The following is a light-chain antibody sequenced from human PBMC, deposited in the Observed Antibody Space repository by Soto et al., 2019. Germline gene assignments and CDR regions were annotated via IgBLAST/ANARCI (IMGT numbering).Light chain of an antibody. J-gene: IGKJ1*01. CDR3: HQYGFSPAT. CDR2: NAS. Sequence: EVLLTQSPGTLSLSPGDRATLSCRASQRIGSNYIAWYQQKPGQAPRLLIYNASWRATGLADRFTGSWSGTDFTLTIIRLEPEDFAVFSFHQYGFSPATFGQGPTVEIK. CDR1: QRIGSNY. V-gene: IGKV3-20*01.